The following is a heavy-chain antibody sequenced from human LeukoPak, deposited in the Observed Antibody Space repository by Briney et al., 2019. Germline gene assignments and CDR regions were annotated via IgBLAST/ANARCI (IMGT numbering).Heavy chain of an antibody. CDR1: GFPFSSYG. CDR2: IRYDGSDK. V-gene: IGHV3-30*02. J-gene: IGHJ4*02. CDR3: AKDREAAALY. Sequence: GGSLRLSCAASGFPFSSYGMHCVRQAPGKGLEWVAFIRYDGSDKYYADSVKGRFTISRDNSKNTLNLQMNSLRGEDTAVYYCAKDREAAALYWGQGTLVTVSS. D-gene: IGHD6-13*01.